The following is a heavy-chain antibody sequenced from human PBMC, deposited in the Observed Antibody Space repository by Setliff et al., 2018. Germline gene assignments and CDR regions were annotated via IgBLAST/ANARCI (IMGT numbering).Heavy chain of an antibody. J-gene: IGHJ4*02. D-gene: IGHD3-22*01. CDR1: GFAFDSYA. CDR2: IFHDGRDI. V-gene: IGHV3-30*18. CDR3: AKELIEVMMTGLEF. Sequence: GGSLRLSCAASGFAFDSYAMHWVRQAPGKGLEWVAIIFHDGRDIYYGDSVQGRFTISRDNSKNTVYLQMNNLRPEDTAVYYCAKELIEVMMTGLEFWGQGTMVTVSS.